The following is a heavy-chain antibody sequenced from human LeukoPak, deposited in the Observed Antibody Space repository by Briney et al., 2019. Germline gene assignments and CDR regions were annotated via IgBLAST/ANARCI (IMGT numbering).Heavy chain of an antibody. J-gene: IGHJ4*02. V-gene: IGHV3-23*01. CDR3: AKVPRHLGYCSGGSCYWVFDY. D-gene: IGHD2-15*01. CDR2: ISGSGGST. CDR1: GFTFSSYA. Sequence: PGGSLRLSCAASGFTFSSYAMSWVRQAPGKGLEWVSAISGSGGSTYYADSVKGRFTISRDNSKNTLYLQMNSLRAEDTAVYYCAKVPRHLGYCSGGSCYWVFDYWGQGTLVTVSS.